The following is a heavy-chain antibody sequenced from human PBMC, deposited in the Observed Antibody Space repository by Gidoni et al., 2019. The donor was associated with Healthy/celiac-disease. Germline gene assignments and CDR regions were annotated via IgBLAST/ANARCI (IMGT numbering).Heavy chain of an antibody. CDR3: ARAGAGGSYRFRAFDI. J-gene: IGHJ3*02. V-gene: IGHV4-34*01. CDR1: GGSFSGYY. CDR2: INHSGST. D-gene: IGHD1-26*01. Sequence: QVQLQQWGAGLLKPSETLSLTCAVYGGSFSGYYWSWIRQPPGKGLEWIGEINHSGSTNYNPSLKSRVTISVDTSKNQFSLKLSSVTAADTAVYYCARAGAGGSYRFRAFDIWGQGTMVTVSS.